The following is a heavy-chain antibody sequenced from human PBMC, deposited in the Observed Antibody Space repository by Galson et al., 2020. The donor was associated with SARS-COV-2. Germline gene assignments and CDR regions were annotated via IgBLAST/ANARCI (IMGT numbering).Heavy chain of an antibody. CDR1: GFTFSSYG. CDR3: ARDGLVGATTGLDY. D-gene: IGHD1-26*01. J-gene: IGHJ4*02. V-gene: IGHV3-33*01. CDR2: IWYAGSNK. Sequence: GGSLRLSCAASGFTFSSYGMHWVRQAPGKGLEWVAVIWYAGSNKYYADSAKGRFTISRDNSKNTLYLQMNSLRAEDTAVYYCARDGLVGATTGLDYWGQGTLVTVSS.